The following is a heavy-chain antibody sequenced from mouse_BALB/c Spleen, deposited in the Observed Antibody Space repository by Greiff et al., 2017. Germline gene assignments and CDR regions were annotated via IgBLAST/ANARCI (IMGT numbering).Heavy chain of an antibody. V-gene: IGHV14-1*02. CDR3: ARGGPFAY. D-gene: IGHD3-3*01. CDR2: IDPENGNT. CDR1: GFNIKDYY. Sequence: VQLQQSGAELVRPGASVKLSCKASGFNIKDYYMHWVKQRPEQGLEWIGWIDPENGNTIYDPKFQGKASITADTSSNTAYLQLSSLTSEDTADYYCARGGPFAYWGQGTLVTVSA. J-gene: IGHJ3*01.